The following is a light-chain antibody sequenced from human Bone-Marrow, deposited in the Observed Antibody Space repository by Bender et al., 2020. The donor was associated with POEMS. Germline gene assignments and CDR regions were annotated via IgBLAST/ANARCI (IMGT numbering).Light chain of an antibody. J-gene: IGLJ3*02. CDR3: AGWGDRLNGWV. V-gene: IGLV1-44*01. CDR1: SSNIGAHA. CDR2: SSH. Sequence: QSVLTQPPSASVTPGQRVTISCSGVSSNIGAHAVNWYQHLPGTAPKLLIYSSHRRPSEVPDRFSGSRPGTSDSLAISGLQSEDEADYYCAGWGDRLNGWVFGGATKLTVL.